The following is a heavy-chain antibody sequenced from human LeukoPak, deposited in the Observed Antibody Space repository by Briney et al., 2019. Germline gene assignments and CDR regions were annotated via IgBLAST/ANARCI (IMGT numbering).Heavy chain of an antibody. CDR1: GFTFSSYW. V-gene: IGHV3-7*01. D-gene: IGHD6-19*01. CDR2: IKQDGSEK. Sequence: GGPLRLSCAASGFTFSSYWMSWVRQAPGKGLEWVANIKQDGSEKYYVDSVKGRFTISRDNAKSSLYLQMNSLRVEDTAVYYCAREGSDWNYYYYMDVWGKGTTVTISS. J-gene: IGHJ6*03. CDR3: AREGSDWNYYYYMDV.